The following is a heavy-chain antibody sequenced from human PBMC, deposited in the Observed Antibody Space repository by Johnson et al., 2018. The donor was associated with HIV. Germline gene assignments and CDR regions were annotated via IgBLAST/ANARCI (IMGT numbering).Heavy chain of an antibody. J-gene: IGHJ3*02. CDR3: ARVKQQVVRVGSDAFDI. Sequence: VQLVESGGGLIQPGGSLRLSCAASEFTVSSNYMSWVRQAPGKGLEWVSVIYSGGSTYYAYSVKGRFTISRDNSKNTLYLQMNSLRAEDTAVYYCARVKQQVVRVGSDAFDIWGQVTMVTVSS. V-gene: IGHV3-66*03. CDR2: IYSGGST. D-gene: IGHD6-13*01. CDR1: EFTVSSNY.